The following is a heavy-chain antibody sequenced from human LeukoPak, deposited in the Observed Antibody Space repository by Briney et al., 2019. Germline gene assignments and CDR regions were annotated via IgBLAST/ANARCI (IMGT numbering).Heavy chain of an antibody. CDR3: AKGGGIVVVPAVKGAKSNWFDP. CDR1: GGSISSYY. V-gene: IGHV4-4*07. J-gene: IGHJ5*02. CDR2: IYTSGST. D-gene: IGHD2-2*01. Sequence: PSETLSLTCTVSGGSISSYYWSWIRQPAGKGLEWIGRIYTSGSTNYNPPLKSRGTMSVDTSKNQFSLKLSSVTAADTAVYYCAKGGGIVVVPAVKGAKSNWFDPWGQGTLVTVSS.